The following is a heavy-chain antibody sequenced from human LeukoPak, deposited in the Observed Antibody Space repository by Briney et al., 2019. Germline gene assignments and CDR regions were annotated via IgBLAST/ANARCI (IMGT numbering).Heavy chain of an antibody. D-gene: IGHD2-21*01. CDR2: IKQDGSEK. Sequence: GGSLRLSCVASGFSFGSYWMSWVRQAPGKGLEGVANIKQDGSEKYYVDSVEGRFTISRDNAKNSLHLQMNSLRAEDTAVYYCAKYCGGDCDQGAFDIWGQGTMVTVSS. V-gene: IGHV3-7*01. CDR1: GFSFGSYW. CDR3: AKYCGGDCDQGAFDI. J-gene: IGHJ3*02.